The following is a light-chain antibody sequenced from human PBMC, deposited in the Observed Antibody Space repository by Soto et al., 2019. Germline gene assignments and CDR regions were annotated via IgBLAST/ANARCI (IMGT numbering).Light chain of an antibody. CDR1: QSIGNS. V-gene: IGKV3-11*01. J-gene: IGKJ4*01. CDR2: DAF. Sequence: TVLTQSPATLSLSPGERATLSCKASQSIGNSLGWFQQKPGQAPRLLIDDAFNRATGIPARFTGSGSGSDFTLTNRSLEPEDFGVYYCRHRYNWPPTFGGGNKVDIK. CDR3: RHRYNWPPT.